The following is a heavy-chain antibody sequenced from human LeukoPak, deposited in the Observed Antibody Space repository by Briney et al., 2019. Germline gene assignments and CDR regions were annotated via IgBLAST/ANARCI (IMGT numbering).Heavy chain of an antibody. Sequence: PGGSLRLSCAASGFTFSSYSMNWVRQAPGKGLEWVSSISSSSSYIYYADSVKGRFTISRDNAKNSLYLQMNSLRAEDTAVYYCASDSSSSPAYYHYYMDAWGKGTTVTVSS. V-gene: IGHV3-21*01. D-gene: IGHD6-13*01. J-gene: IGHJ6*03. CDR1: GFTFSSYS. CDR3: ASDSSSSPAYYHYYMDA. CDR2: ISSSSSYI.